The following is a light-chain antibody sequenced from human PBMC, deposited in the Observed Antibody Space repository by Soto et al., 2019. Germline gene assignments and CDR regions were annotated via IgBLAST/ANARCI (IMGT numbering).Light chain of an antibody. V-gene: IGKV3-15*01. CDR1: QSVSSN. Sequence: EIVMTQSPATLSVSPGERATLSCRASQSVSSNLAWYQQKPGQAPRLLIYGASTRATGIPARFSGRGSGTEFTLTISSLQSDDFAFYYCQQYNNWPYTFGRGTKVDIK. J-gene: IGKJ2*01. CDR2: GAS. CDR3: QQYNNWPYT.